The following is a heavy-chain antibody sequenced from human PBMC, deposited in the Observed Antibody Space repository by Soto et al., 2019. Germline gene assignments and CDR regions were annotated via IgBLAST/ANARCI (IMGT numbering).Heavy chain of an antibody. CDR3: SRGHYSMDV. Sequence: QVQLVESGGGLAKPGGSLRLSCAASGFTFSDHYMSSIRQAPGKGLEWISYITPSGTYTHYADSVKGRFTIPRDNAENSLSLQMNSLRAEDTALYFCSRGHYSMDVWGQGAAVTVSS. J-gene: IGHJ6*02. CDR1: GFTFSDHY. V-gene: IGHV3-11*06. CDR2: ITPSGTYT.